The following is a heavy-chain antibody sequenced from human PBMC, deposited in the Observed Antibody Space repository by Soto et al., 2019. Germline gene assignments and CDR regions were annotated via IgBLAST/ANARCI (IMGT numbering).Heavy chain of an antibody. CDR1: GYTFISYR. D-gene: IGHD6-13*01. J-gene: IGHJ4*02. CDR2: ISTYNGNT. V-gene: IGHV1-18*04. Sequence: QVQLVQSGGEVKKPGASVNISCKATGYTFISYRITWVRQAPGQGLEWMGWISTYNGNTKYAQSLQGRVTLTRDTSTNAAFMEIRGLRSDDTVIYYCAREGAHSTGWYDYFDQWGQGTLVAVSS. CDR3: AREGAHSTGWYDYFDQ.